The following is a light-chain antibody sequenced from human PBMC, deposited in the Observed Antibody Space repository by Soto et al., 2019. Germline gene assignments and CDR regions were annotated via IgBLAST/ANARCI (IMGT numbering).Light chain of an antibody. Sequence: EIVMTQSPATPSASPGERATLSCRATQAITSHLAWYQLKPGQSPRLLIYEASTRATGIPARISGSGSGTDFTLTITSLQSEDFAVYYCQQYHNWPLTFGGGTKVEIK. CDR1: QAITSH. V-gene: IGKV3-15*01. J-gene: IGKJ4*01. CDR2: EAS. CDR3: QQYHNWPLT.